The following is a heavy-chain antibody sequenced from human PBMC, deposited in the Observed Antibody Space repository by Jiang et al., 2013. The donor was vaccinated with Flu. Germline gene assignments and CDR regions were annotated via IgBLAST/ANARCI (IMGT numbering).Heavy chain of an antibody. CDR3: ARGPPYYYDSSGYYHGFDY. CDR1: GYTFTGYY. Sequence: SGYTFTGYYMHWVRQAPGQGLEWMGWINPNSGGTNYAQKFQGWVTMTRDTSISTAYMELSRLRSDDTAVYYCARGPPYYYDSSGYYHGFDYWGQGTLVTVSS. D-gene: IGHD3-22*01. J-gene: IGHJ4*02. CDR2: INPNSGGT. V-gene: IGHV1-2*04.